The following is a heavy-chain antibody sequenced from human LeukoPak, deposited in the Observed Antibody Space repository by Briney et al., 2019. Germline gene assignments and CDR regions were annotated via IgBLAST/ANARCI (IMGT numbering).Heavy chain of an antibody. CDR2: MNPNRGNT. CDR1: GYTFTSYE. D-gene: IGHD5-12*01. Sequence: ASVKVSGKASGYTFTSYEINCVRQATGQGREWMGWMNPNRGNTGYAQKFQDRVTMTRNTSISTAYMELSSLRSAATAVYYCARGIGGYDRWGQGTPVTVSP. J-gene: IGHJ5*02. V-gene: IGHV1-8*01. CDR3: ARGIGGYDR.